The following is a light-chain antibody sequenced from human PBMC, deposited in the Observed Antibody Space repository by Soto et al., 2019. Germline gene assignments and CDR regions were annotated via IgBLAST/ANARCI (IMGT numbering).Light chain of an antibody. CDR3: AAWDDSLNGVA. CDR2: NNN. J-gene: IGLJ2*01. Sequence: QSVLTQPPSASGTPGQRVTSSCSGSSSNIGSNTVNWYQQLPGTAPKLLINNNNQRPSGVPDRFSGSKSGTSASLAISGLQSEDEADYYCAAWDDSLNGVAFGGGTKLTVL. V-gene: IGLV1-44*01. CDR1: SSNIGSNT.